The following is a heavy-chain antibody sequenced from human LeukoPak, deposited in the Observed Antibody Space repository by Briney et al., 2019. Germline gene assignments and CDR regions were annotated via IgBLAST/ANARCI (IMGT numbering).Heavy chain of an antibody. J-gene: IGHJ4*02. V-gene: IGHV3-48*02. CDR1: GFAFSNYN. CDR2: ITSRSSSI. Sequence: GGSLRLSCAASGFAFSNYNMNWVRQAPGKGLEWVSYITSRSSSIYYADSVKGRFTISRDNAQNSLYLQMNSLRDEDTAVYYCARDSRFGKLLIPYFDYWGQGTLVTVSS. CDR3: ARDSRFGKLLIPYFDY. D-gene: IGHD3-10*01.